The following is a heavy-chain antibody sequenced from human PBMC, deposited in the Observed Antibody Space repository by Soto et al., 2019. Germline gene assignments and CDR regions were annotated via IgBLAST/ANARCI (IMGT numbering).Heavy chain of an antibody. J-gene: IGHJ4*02. CDR2: INPNSCGT. V-gene: IGHV1-2*04. Sequence: PVKGSCKASGYTLTGYYMHWVRQAPGQGLEWMGWINPNSCGTNYAQKFQGWVTMTRDTSISTVHVELSRLRSDDTAVYYCARDPGVTASYYFDYWGQGTLVTVSS. D-gene: IGHD2-21*02. CDR3: ARDPGVTASYYFDY. CDR1: GYTLTGYY.